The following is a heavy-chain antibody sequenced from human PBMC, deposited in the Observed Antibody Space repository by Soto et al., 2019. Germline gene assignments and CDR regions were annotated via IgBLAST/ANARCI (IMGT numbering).Heavy chain of an antibody. D-gene: IGHD3-22*01. J-gene: IGHJ3*02. CDR3: ARDADSSDNWDAFDI. Sequence: GGSLRLSCAASGFSFSLYAMSWVRQPPGKGLEWVSSLSNTGDSTYYEDSVKGRFTIFRDNSKNTLFLQMNSLRAEDTAIYYCARDADSSDNWDAFDIWGQGTVVTVSS. CDR2: LSNTGDST. V-gene: IGHV3-23*01. CDR1: GFSFSLYA.